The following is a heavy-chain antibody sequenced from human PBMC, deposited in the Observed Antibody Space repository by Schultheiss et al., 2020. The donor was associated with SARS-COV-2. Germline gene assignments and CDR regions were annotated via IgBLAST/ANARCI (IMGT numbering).Heavy chain of an antibody. J-gene: IGHJ6*02. D-gene: IGHD6-13*01. Sequence: SETLSLTCTVSGGSISSGGYYWSWIRQPPGKGLEWIGYIYYSGSTNYNPSLKSRVTISVDTSKNQFSLKLSSVTAADTAVYYCARANFPRTSSWYFVPRVGINHGMDVWGQGTTVTVSS. CDR3: ARANFPRTSSWYFVPRVGINHGMDV. CDR1: GGSISSGGYY. V-gene: IGHV4-61*08. CDR2: IYYSGST.